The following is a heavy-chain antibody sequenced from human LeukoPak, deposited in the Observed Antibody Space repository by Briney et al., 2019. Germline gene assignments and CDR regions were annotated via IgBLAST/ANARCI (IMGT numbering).Heavy chain of an antibody. CDR2: ISTSGSTI. J-gene: IGHJ1*01. D-gene: IGHD1-14*01. CDR3: SGATANSGTLTDYFHH. Sequence: GGSLRLSCAASGFTFSSYEMNWVRQAPGKGLEWVSFISTSGSTIFYADSVKGRFTISRDNAKNSLYLQMDSLRAEDTAVYYCSGATANSGTLTDYFHHWGQGTLVTV. V-gene: IGHV3-48*03. CDR1: GFTFSSYE.